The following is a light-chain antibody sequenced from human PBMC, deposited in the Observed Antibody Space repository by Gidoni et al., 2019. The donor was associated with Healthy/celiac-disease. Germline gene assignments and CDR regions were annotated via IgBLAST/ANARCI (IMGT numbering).Light chain of an antibody. CDR3: QQCNTWPLP. CDR1: QSVSSN. Sequence: EQVMTQSPATLSVSPGERVTLSCRASQSVSSNLDWYQQKPSQAPRLLIYGASTRATGIPARFSGSGSGTEFTLTISSLQSEDFAVYYCQQCNTWPLPFGQGTKVDIK. CDR2: GAS. V-gene: IGKV3-15*01. J-gene: IGKJ1*01.